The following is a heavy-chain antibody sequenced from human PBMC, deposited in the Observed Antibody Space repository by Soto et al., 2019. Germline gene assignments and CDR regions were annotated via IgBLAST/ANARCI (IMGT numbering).Heavy chain of an antibody. CDR1: GFMFRSYA. CDR2: IWYDGSTK. D-gene: IGHD6-13*01. Sequence: QVQLVESGGGVVQSGRSLRLSCAASGFMFRSYAMHWVRQAPGKGLEWVAGIWYDGSTKYYGDSVKGRYSISRDNSKNMLDLQMNSLRAEDTAVYYCAGVASTSSWHIPHFDQWGQGTLVTVSS. CDR3: AGVASTSSWHIPHFDQ. J-gene: IGHJ4*02. V-gene: IGHV3-33*01.